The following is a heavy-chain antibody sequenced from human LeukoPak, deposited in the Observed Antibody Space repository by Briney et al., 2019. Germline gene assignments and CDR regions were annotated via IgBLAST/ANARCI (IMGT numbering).Heavy chain of an antibody. CDR2: MNPNNGNT. CDR3: ARSPTIGIPPPNGDL. CDR1: GYTFSSYE. V-gene: IGHV1-8*01. J-gene: IGHJ5*02. Sequence: ASVKVSCKASGYTFSSYEMNWVRQATGQGLEWMGWMNPNNGNTGYAQKFQGRVTMTSDTSISTAYMELSGLTSEDTAVYFCARSPTIGIPPPNGDLWGQGTLVTVSS. D-gene: IGHD2/OR15-2a*01.